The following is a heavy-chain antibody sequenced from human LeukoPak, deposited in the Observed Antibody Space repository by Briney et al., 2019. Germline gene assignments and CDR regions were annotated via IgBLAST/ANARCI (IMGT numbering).Heavy chain of an antibody. V-gene: IGHV3-23*01. CDR3: AAAQHRSHAFDI. Sequence: GGSLTLSCGVSVFTLSSYGMSWLRQSPGKALEWVSAISGSGGSTNYADSVKGRFTITRDNSKNTLYLQMNSLRAEDTAVYYCAAAQHRSHAFDIWGQGTMVTVSS. CDR2: ISGSGGST. D-gene: IGHD3-10*01. J-gene: IGHJ3*02. CDR1: VFTLSSYG.